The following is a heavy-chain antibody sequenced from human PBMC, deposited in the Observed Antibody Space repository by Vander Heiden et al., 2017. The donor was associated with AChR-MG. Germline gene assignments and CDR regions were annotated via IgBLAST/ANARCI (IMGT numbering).Heavy chain of an antibody. D-gene: IGHD3-10*01. CDR3: AMLEHYGSGNGLFDY. J-gene: IGHJ4*02. CDR2: IYYSGST. CDR1: GGSLSHYY. V-gene: IGHV4-59*01. Sequence: QVQLQESGPGLVKPSETLSLTCTVSGGSLSHYYWSWIRQPPGKRLEWLGYIYYSGSTNYNPSLKSRVTISIDTSKNQFSLKLNSVTAADTAVYYCAMLEHYGSGNGLFDYWGQGTLVTVSS.